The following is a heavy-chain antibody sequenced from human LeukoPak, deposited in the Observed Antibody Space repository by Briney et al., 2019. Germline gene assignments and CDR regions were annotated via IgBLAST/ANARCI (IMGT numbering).Heavy chain of an antibody. Sequence: ASVKVSCKASGYTFTGYYIHWVRQAPGQGLECLGWMNSDSGATNYVQKFQGRVTMTRDTSISTACIEVSRLTSDDTAVYYCARAAGGAPFDFWGQGTPVTVSS. J-gene: IGHJ4*02. D-gene: IGHD4-23*01. V-gene: IGHV1-2*02. CDR1: GYTFTGYY. CDR3: ARAAGGAPFDF. CDR2: MNSDSGAT.